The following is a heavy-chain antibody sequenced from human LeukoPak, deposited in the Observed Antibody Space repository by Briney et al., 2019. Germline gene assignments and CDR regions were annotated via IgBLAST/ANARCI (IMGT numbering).Heavy chain of an antibody. CDR3: ADFGSGSYCFDY. D-gene: IGHD3-10*01. J-gene: IGHJ4*02. CDR1: GLTFSSYG. V-gene: IGHV3-33*01. Sequence: GGSLRLSCAASGLTFSSYGMHWVRQAPGKGLEWVAVIWYDGSNKYYADSVKGRFTISRDNSKNTLYLQMDSLRAEDTAIYYCADFGSGSYCFDYWGQGTLVTVSS. CDR2: IWYDGSNK.